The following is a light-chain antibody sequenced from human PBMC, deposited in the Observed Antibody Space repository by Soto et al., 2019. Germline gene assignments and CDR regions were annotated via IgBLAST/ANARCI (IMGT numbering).Light chain of an antibody. J-gene: IGLJ1*01. CDR3: TSYITAGTYV. Sequence: QSVLTQPASLSGSPGQSITISCTGTSSDVGSYNYVSWYQQHPGKAPKLMIYDVSNRPSGVSDRFSGSKSGNTASLTISGLQAEDEADYYCTSYITAGTYVFGTGTKVTVL. CDR2: DVS. V-gene: IGLV2-14*03. CDR1: SSDVGSYNY.